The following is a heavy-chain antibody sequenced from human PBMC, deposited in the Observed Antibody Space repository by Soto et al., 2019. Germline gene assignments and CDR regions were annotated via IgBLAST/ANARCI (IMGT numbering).Heavy chain of an antibody. CDR3: ERWGGVGVAGSAAFDM. D-gene: IGHD3-3*01. CDR2: INPATGAA. V-gene: IGHV1-2*02. Sequence: QLHLVQSGAVVKKPGASVTVSCSASGYPVPAYYMHWVRQAPGRGLEWMGGINPATGAAKYTQTCQGRGTMYRDTSKGKVFMELSRLTSEETAVFFCERWGGVGVAGSAAFDMWGQGTFVTVSS. J-gene: IGHJ3*02. CDR1: GYPVPAYY.